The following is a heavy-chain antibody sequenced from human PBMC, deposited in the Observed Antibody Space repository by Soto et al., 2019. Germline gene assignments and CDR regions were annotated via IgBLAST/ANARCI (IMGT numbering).Heavy chain of an antibody. CDR2: ISYDGSNK. J-gene: IGHJ4*02. CDR1: GFTISSYA. V-gene: IGHV3-30*04. Sequence: GGSLRLSCAASGFTISSYAMHWVRQAPGKGLEWVAVISYDGSNKYYADSVKGRFTISRDNSKNTLYLQMNSLRAEDTAVYYCARDIDTAMVYYFDYWGQGTLVTVSS. D-gene: IGHD5-18*01. CDR3: ARDIDTAMVYYFDY.